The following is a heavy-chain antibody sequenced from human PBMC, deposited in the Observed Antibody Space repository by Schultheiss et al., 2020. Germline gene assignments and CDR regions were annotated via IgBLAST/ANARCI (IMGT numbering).Heavy chain of an antibody. D-gene: IGHD6-19*01. V-gene: IGHV3-48*03. CDR1: GFTFSSYE. CDR2: ISSSGSTI. Sequence: GGSLRLSCAASGFTFSSYEMNWVRQAPGKGLEWVSYISSSGSTIYYADSVKGRFTISRDNAKRSLYLQMNSLRAEDTATYYCAKDAVAAPHNHFDYWGQGALVTVAS. J-gene: IGHJ4*02. CDR3: AKDAVAAPHNHFDY.